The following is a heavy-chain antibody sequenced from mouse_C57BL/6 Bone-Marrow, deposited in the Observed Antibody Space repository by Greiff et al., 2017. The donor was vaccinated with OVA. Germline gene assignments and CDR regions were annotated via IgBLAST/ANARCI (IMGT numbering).Heavy chain of an antibody. J-gene: IGHJ1*03. D-gene: IGHD2-5*01. CDR2: TFYSGIT. CDR3: ARAYYSNYHYWYIDV. V-gene: IGHV3-3*01. Sequence: EVQLQESGPSLVRPSQTLSLTCTVTGFSINSDCYWIWIRQFPGNKLEYIGYTFYSGITYYNPSLESRTYITRDTSKNQFSLKLSSVTTEDTATYYCARAYYSNYHYWYIDVWGTGTTVTVSS. CDR1: GFSINSDCY.